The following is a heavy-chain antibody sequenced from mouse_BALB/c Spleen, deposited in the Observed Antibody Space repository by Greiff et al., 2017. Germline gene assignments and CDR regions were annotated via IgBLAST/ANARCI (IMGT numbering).Heavy chain of an antibody. CDR3: TRIWDDYAMDY. D-gene: IGHD4-1*01. Sequence: EVMLVESGGGLVQPGGSRKLSCAASGFTFSSFGMHWVRQAPEKGLEWVAYISSGSSTIYYADTVKGRFTISRDNPKNTLFLQMTSLRSEDTAMYYCTRIWDDYAMDYWGQGTSVTVSS. V-gene: IGHV5-17*02. CDR2: ISSGSSTI. J-gene: IGHJ4*01. CDR1: GFTFSSFG.